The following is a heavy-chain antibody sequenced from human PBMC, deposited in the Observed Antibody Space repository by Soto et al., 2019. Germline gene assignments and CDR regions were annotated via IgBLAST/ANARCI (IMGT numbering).Heavy chain of an antibody. D-gene: IGHD6-19*01. J-gene: IGHJ5*02. Sequence: GGSLRLSCAASGFTFSSYAMSWVRQAPGKGLEWVSGISGSGGRTYYADSMKGRFTISRDNSKNTVYLQVNSLRAEDTAVYYCAKIAEAVAGTVYASWGQGTLVTVSS. CDR1: GFTFSSYA. V-gene: IGHV3-23*01. CDR3: AKIAEAVAGTVYAS. CDR2: ISGSGGRT.